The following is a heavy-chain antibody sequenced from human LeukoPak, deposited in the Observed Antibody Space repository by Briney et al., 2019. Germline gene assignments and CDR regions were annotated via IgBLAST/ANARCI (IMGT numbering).Heavy chain of an antibody. Sequence: PGGSLRLSCAASGFIFSDHYMDWVRQAPGKGLEWVGRTRNKANSYSTEYAASVKGRFTISRDDSKNSVYLQMNSLRTEDTAVYYCTRALGSYTSLDSWGQGTLVTVSS. D-gene: IGHD2-2*02. CDR3: TRALGSYTSLDS. CDR1: GFIFSDHY. J-gene: IGHJ4*02. V-gene: IGHV3-72*01. CDR2: TRNKANSYST.